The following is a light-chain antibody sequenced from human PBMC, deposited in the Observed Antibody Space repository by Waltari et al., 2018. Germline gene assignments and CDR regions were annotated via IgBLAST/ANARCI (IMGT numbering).Light chain of an antibody. CDR1: QSLTKKY. CDR2: GAS. V-gene: IGKV3-20*01. CDR3: QQYASSVLYT. Sequence: VLTQSPGTLSLSPGERATLSCRASQSLTKKYLAWYQQKPGQAPRLLIYGASRRAAGIPDRFSGSGSGTDFTLTISRLEPEDSAVYYCQQYASSVLYTFGQGTKLEIK. J-gene: IGKJ2*01.